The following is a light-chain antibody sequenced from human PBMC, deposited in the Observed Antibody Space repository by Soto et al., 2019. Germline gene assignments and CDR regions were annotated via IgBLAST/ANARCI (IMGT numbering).Light chain of an antibody. CDR1: QAISGY. Sequence: DIQMTQSPSTLSASVADRVTIACRASQAISGYLAWYQRKPGKAPKLLIYDAANLQTGVSSRFSGSGSGTEFTLTINSLQPDDFATYYCPQYSSYPLTFGGGTKVEIK. CDR3: PQYSSYPLT. CDR2: DAA. J-gene: IGKJ4*01. V-gene: IGKV1-5*01.